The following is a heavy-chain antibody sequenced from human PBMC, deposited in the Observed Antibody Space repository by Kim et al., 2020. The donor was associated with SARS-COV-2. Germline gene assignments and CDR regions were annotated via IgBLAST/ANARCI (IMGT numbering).Heavy chain of an antibody. CDR2: YI. CDR3: ARVDYGGNHG. J-gene: IGHJ4*02. V-gene: IGHV3-21*01. Sequence: YIYYADSVKGRFTISRDNAKNSLYLQMNSLRAEDTAVYYCARVDYGGNHGWGQGTLVTVSS. D-gene: IGHD4-17*01.